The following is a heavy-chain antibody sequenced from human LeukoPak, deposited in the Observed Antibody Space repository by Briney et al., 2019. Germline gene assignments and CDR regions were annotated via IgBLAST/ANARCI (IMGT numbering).Heavy chain of an antibody. CDR2: INPNSGGT. V-gene: IGHV1-2*02. J-gene: IGHJ5*02. Sequence: ASVKVSCKASGYTFTGYYMHWVRQAPGQGLEWMGWINPNSGGTNYAQKFQGRVTMTRDTSISTAYMELSRLRSDGTAVYYCARASSGWTPNWFDPWGQGTLVTVSS. CDR3: ARASSGWTPNWFDP. CDR1: GYTFTGYY. D-gene: IGHD6-19*01.